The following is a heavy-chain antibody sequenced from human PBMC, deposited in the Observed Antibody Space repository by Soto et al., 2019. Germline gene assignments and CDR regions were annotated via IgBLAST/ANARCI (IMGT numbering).Heavy chain of an antibody. CDR1: GGSISSGGYS. D-gene: IGHD5-18*01. CDR3: ARLGTGYSYIYLDY. V-gene: IGHV4-31*03. J-gene: IGHJ4*02. Sequence: SETLSLTCTVSGGSISSGGYSWSWIRQPPGKGLEWIGYIYYSGSTYYNPSLKSRVTISVDTSKNQFSLKLSSVTAADTAVYYCARLGTGYSYIYLDYWDEGNLVTV. CDR2: IYYSGST.